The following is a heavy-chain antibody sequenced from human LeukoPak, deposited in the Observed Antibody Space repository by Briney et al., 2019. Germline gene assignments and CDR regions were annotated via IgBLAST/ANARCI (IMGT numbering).Heavy chain of an antibody. Sequence: PGGSLRLSCAASGFTFSSYGMHWVRQAPGKGLEWVSATSSSDAGTYYADSVRGRFTISRDNSKNSLYLQMNSLRAEDTAVYYCAREPYSSSSPVNYWGQGTLVTVSS. CDR1: GFTFSSYG. V-gene: IGHV3-23*01. J-gene: IGHJ4*02. CDR2: TSSSDAGT. D-gene: IGHD6-6*01. CDR3: AREPYSSSSPVNY.